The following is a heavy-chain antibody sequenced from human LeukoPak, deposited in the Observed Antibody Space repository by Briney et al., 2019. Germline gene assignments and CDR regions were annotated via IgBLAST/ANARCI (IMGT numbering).Heavy chain of an antibody. D-gene: IGHD5-12*01. CDR3: AREVGIVATIKPYFDY. CDR2: INHSGST. J-gene: IGHJ4*02. CDR1: GGSFSGYY. Sequence: PSETLSLTCAVYGGSFSGYYWSWIRQPPGKGLEWIGEINHSGSTNYNPSLKSRVTISVDTSKNQFSLKLSSVTAADTAVHYCAREVGIVATIKPYFDYWGQGTLVTVSS. V-gene: IGHV4-34*01.